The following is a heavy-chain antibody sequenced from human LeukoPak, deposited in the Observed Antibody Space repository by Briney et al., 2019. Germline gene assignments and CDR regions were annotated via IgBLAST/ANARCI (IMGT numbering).Heavy chain of an antibody. Sequence: SETLSLACTVSGGSISSYYWRWIRQPAGKGLEWIGRIYTSGSTNYNPSLKSRVTMSVDTSKNQFSLKLSSVTAADTAVYYCARAHVWGSYRYAGFDYWGQGTLVTVSS. V-gene: IGHV4-4*07. D-gene: IGHD3-16*02. CDR2: IYTSGST. CDR1: GGSISSYY. J-gene: IGHJ4*02. CDR3: ARAHVWGSYRYAGFDY.